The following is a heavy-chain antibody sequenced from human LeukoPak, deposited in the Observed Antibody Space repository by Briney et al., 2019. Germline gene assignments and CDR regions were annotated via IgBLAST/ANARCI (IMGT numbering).Heavy chain of an antibody. CDR2: IYNSGST. J-gene: IGHJ4*02. CDR3: ARGGPYDSGTFYFDY. D-gene: IGHD3-10*01. CDR1: GGSISTYY. V-gene: IGHV4-59*01. Sequence: PSETLSLTCTVSGGSISTYYWSWIRQPPGKGLEWIGYIYNSGSTNYNPSLKSRVTISVDTSKNQFSLKLSSVTAADSAVYYCARGGPYDSGTFYFDYLGQGTLVTVSS.